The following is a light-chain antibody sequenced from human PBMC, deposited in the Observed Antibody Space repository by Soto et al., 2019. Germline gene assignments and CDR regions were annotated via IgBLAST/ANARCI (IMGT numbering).Light chain of an antibody. CDR2: KAS. J-gene: IGKJ1*01. CDR1: QTISSW. CDR3: QHYNSYSEA. Sequence: DSQMTQPPSTLSGAVGERVSLTCRASQTISSWLAWYQQKPGKAPKLLIYKASTLKSGVPSRFSGSGSGTEFTLTISSLQPDDFATYYCQHYNSYSEAFGQGTKVDI. V-gene: IGKV1-5*03.